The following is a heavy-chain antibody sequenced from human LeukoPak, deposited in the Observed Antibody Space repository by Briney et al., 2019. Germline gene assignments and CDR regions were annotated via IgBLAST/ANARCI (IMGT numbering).Heavy chain of an antibody. D-gene: IGHD3-10*01. CDR1: GFTVSSNY. CDR2: IYSGGCT. CDR3: ARALWFGELPDY. V-gene: IGHV3-53*01. Sequence: GGSLRLSCAASGFTVSSNYMSWVRQAPGKGLEWVSVIYSGGCTYYADSVKGRFTIPRDNSKNTLYLQMNSLRAEDTAVYYCARALWFGELPDYWGQGTLVTVSS. J-gene: IGHJ4*02.